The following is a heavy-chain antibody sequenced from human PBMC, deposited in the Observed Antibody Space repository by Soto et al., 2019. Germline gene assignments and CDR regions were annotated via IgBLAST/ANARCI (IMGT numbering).Heavy chain of an antibody. J-gene: IGHJ6*03. Sequence: GASVKVSCKASGYTFTSYDINWVRQATGQGLEWMGWMNPNSGNTGYAQKFQGRVTMTRNTSISTAYMELSSLRSEDTAVYYCARVLVRYYYMDVWGKGTTVTVSS. D-gene: IGHD6-6*01. CDR3: ARVLVRYYYMDV. CDR2: MNPNSGNT. V-gene: IGHV1-8*01. CDR1: GYTFTSYD.